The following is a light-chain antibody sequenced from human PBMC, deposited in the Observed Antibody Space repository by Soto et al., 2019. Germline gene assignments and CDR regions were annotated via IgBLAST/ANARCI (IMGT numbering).Light chain of an antibody. CDR1: QSVSSN. Sequence: EIVMTQSPATLSVSPGERATLSCRASQSVSSNLAWYQQKPGQAPRLFIYGASTRATGIPARFSGSGSGTEFTLTISSLQSEDFAVYYCKQYNNWPPWTFGQGTKVEIK. CDR2: GAS. J-gene: IGKJ1*01. CDR3: KQYNNWPPWT. V-gene: IGKV3-15*01.